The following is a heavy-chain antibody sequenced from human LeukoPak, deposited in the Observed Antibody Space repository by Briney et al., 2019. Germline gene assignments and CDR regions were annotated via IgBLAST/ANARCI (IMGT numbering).Heavy chain of an antibody. D-gene: IGHD6-13*01. J-gene: IGHJ4*02. CDR1: GFTVSSNY. Sequence: GGSMRLSCAASGFTVSSNYMSWVRQAPGKGLEWVSVIYSGGSTYYADSVKGRFTISRDNSKNTLYLQMNSLRAEDTAVYYCARSPPFRQQLVTPTYYFDYWGQGTLVTVSS. V-gene: IGHV3-66*01. CDR2: IYSGGST. CDR3: ARSPPFRQQLVTPTYYFDY.